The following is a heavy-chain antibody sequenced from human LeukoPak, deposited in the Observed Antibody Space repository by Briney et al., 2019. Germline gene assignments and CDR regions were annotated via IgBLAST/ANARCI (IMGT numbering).Heavy chain of an antibody. V-gene: IGHV4-61*02. CDR3: ARVPAARSGYYFDY. Sequence: SETLSPTCTVSGGSISSGTYYWSWIRQPAGKGLEWIGRIYTSGSTNYNPSLKSRVTISLDTSKNQFSLKLSSVTAADTAVYYCARVPAARSGYYFDYWGQGTLVTVSS. J-gene: IGHJ4*02. D-gene: IGHD3-10*01. CDR2: IYTSGST. CDR1: GGSISSGTYY.